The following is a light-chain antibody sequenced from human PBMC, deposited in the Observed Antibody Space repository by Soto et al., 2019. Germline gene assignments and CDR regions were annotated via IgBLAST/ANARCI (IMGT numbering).Light chain of an antibody. V-gene: IGKV1-33*01. CDR2: DAS. CDR1: QSISSW. Sequence: IQITPPPSTPAALEENIIPITFRPTQSISSWLAWYQQKPGKTPKLLLYDASNLETGVPSRFSGSGSGTDFTFTISSLRPEDIATYYCQQYLNVPLTFGQGTRLENK. CDR3: QQYLNVPLT. J-gene: IGKJ5*01.